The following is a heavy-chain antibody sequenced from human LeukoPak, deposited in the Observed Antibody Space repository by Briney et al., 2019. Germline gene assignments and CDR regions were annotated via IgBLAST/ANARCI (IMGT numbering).Heavy chain of an antibody. CDR3: ARVLRYCSGGNCYSGGLGYMDV. CDR1: GFTFSSYW. D-gene: IGHD2-15*01. V-gene: IGHV3-7*03. J-gene: IGHJ6*03. Sequence: GGSLRLSCAASGFTFSSYWMSWVRQAPGKGPEWVAKIKQDGSEKYYADSVKGRFTISRDNAKNSLFLQMNSPRAEDTAVYYCARVLRYCSGGNCYSGGLGYMDVWGKGTTVTISS. CDR2: IKQDGSEK.